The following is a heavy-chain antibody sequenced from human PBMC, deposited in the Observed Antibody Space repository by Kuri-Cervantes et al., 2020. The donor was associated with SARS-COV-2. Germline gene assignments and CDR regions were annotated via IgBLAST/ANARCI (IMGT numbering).Heavy chain of an antibody. CDR2: IMPALGTP. CDR1: GGTFSTAI. D-gene: IGHD6-19*01. CDR3: ASDGVSGSLSLDF. J-gene: IGHJ4*02. V-gene: IGHV1-69*08. Sequence: SVKVSCKASGGTFSTAIISWVRQGPGQGLEWMGGIMPALGTPNYAQKFRDRVTITADTSTATAFLELSGLKSEDTALYYCASDGVSGSLSLDFWGQGTLVTVSS.